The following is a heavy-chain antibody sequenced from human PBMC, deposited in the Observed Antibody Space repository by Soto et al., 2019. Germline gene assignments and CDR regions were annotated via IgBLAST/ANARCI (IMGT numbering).Heavy chain of an antibody. V-gene: IGHV3-53*02. CDR3: ARDWSKFSYNYPYYYAMDA. D-gene: IGHD5-18*01. CDR2: LYSSGTT. Sequence: EVQLVETGGGLIQPGGSLRLSCTVSGFSVTNSYINWVRQAPGKGLEWVSILYSSGTTYYADSVRGRFTVSRDDSKNTLFLHMNSLRADDTAVYYCARDWSKFSYNYPYYYAMDAWGQGTTVTFSS. CDR1: GFSVTNSY. J-gene: IGHJ6*02.